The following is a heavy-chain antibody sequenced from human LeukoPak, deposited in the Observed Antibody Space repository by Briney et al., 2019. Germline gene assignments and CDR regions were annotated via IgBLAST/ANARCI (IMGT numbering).Heavy chain of an antibody. J-gene: IGHJ4*02. D-gene: IGHD3-22*01. V-gene: IGHV4-61*02. Sequence: SETLSLTCTVSGGSISSGSYYWSWIRQPAGKGLEWIGRIYTSGSTNYNPSLKSRVTMSVDTSKNQFSLKLSSVTAADTAVYYCTGGDSSGYCDYWGQGTLVTVSS. CDR1: GGSISSGSYY. CDR2: IYTSGST. CDR3: TGGDSSGYCDY.